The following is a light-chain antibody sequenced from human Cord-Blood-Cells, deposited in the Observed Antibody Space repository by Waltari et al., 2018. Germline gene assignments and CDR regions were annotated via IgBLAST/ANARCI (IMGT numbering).Light chain of an antibody. CDR1: SSDVGGYNY. J-gene: IGLJ2*01. V-gene: IGLV2-14*01. CDR2: YVS. Sequence: QSALTQPASVSGSPGQSITISCTGTSSDVGGYNYVSWYHQHPGKAPKLIIYYVSNRPSGVSNRFSGSKYGNTASLTISGLQAEDEADYYCSSYTSSSTVVFGGGTKLTVL. CDR3: SSYTSSSTVV.